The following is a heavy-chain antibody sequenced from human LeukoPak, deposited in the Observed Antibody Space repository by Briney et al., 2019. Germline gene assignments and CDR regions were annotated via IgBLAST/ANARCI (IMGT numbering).Heavy chain of an antibody. D-gene: IGHD1-7*01. V-gene: IGHV1-46*01. CDR1: GYTFTSYY. J-gene: IGHJ3*02. Sequence: ASVKVSCKASGYTFTSYYMHWVRQAPGQGLEWMGIINPSGGSTSYAQKFQGRVTMTRDTSTSTVYMELSSLRSEDTAVYYCAKLPAPPHAFDIWGQGTMVTVSS. CDR3: AKLPAPPHAFDI. CDR2: INPSGGST.